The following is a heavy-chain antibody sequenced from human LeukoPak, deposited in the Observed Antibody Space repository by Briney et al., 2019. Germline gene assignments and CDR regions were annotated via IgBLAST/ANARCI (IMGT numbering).Heavy chain of an antibody. V-gene: IGHV3-23*01. CDR1: GFTFSSYS. J-gene: IGHJ5*02. CDR3: AKSGGVIITSNWFDP. D-gene: IGHD3-10*01. Sequence: GGSLRLSCAASGFTFSSYSMNWVRQAAGKGLEGVSAMSCSGCSTYYADSVKGRFTISRDNSKNTVYLQMKSLRAEDTAVYYCAKSGGVIITSNWFDPWGQGTLVTVSS. CDR2: MSCSGCST.